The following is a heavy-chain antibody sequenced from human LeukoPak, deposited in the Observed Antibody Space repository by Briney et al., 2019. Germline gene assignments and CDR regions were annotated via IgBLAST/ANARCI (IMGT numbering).Heavy chain of an antibody. D-gene: IGHD2-15*01. CDR2: ISGSGGST. CDR1: GFTFSSYA. V-gene: IGHV3-23*01. Sequence: GGSLRLSCAASGFTFSSYAMSWVRQAPGKGLEWVSAISGSGGSTYYADSVKGRFTISRDNSKNTLYLQMNSLRAEDTAVYYCARGHCSGGSCYSFYFDYWGQGTLVTVSS. J-gene: IGHJ4*02. CDR3: ARGHCSGGSCYSFYFDY.